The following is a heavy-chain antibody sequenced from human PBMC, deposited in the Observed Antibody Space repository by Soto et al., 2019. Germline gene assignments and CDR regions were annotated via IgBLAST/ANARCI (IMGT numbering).Heavy chain of an antibody. V-gene: IGHV4-59*01. CDR3: ARDLRYYDSSGYYSYFDY. J-gene: IGHJ4*02. CDR2: IYYSGST. D-gene: IGHD3-22*01. Sequence: SETLSLTCTVSGFSISSYYWSWIRQPPGKGLEWIGYIYYSGSTNYNPSLKSRVTISVDTSKNQFSLKLSSVTAADTAVYYCARDLRYYDSSGYYSYFDYWGQGTLVTVSS. CDR1: GFSISSYY.